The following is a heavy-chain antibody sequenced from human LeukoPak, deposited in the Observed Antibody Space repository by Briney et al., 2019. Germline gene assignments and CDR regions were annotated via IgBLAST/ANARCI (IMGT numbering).Heavy chain of an antibody. CDR2: ISGSGGST. J-gene: IGHJ4*02. CDR3: ARRGDFWSGYYYY. Sequence: GGSLRLSCAASGFTFSSYAMSWVRQAPGKGLEWVSAISGSGGSTYYADSVKGRFTISRDNSKNTLYLQMNSLGAEDTAVYYCARRGDFWSGYYYYWGQGTLVTVSS. CDR1: GFTFSSYA. V-gene: IGHV3-23*01. D-gene: IGHD3-3*01.